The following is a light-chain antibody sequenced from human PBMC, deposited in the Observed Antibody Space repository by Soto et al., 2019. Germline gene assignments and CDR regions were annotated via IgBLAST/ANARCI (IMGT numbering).Light chain of an antibody. Sequence: QSVLTQPRSVSGSPGQSVTMSCTGTSSDVGGYNFVSWYQHHPGKAPKVMIYDVSQRPSGVPDRFSSSKSGNTASLTISGLQTEDEANYYCCSYAGSYTYWVFGGGTKLTVL. V-gene: IGLV2-11*01. CDR1: SSDVGGYNF. CDR3: CSYAGSYTYWV. J-gene: IGLJ3*02. CDR2: DVS.